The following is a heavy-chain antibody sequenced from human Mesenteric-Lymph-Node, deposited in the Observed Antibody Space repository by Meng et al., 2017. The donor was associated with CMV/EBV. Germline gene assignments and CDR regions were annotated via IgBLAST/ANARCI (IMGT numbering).Heavy chain of an antibody. Sequence: HITLKESGPTLVKPTQTLTLTLTFSGFSLSTSGAGVGWIRQPPGKAVEWLARIYWDDDKRYSPSLKSRLTITKDTSKNQVVLTMTNMDPVDTATYYCAHSSGIAAAGPFYFDYWGQGTLVTVSS. D-gene: IGHD6-13*01. CDR3: AHSSGIAAAGPFYFDY. V-gene: IGHV2-5*02. CDR1: GFSLSTSGAG. J-gene: IGHJ4*02. CDR2: IYWDDDK.